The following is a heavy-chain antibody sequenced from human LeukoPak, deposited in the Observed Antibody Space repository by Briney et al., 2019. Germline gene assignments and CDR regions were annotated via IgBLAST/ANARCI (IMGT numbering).Heavy chain of an antibody. CDR3: AREGDLKYYGSGSQLFDY. J-gene: IGHJ4*02. CDR1: GYTFTGYY. D-gene: IGHD3-10*01. CDR2: INPNSGGT. V-gene: IGHV1-2*02. Sequence: ASVKVSCKASGYTFTGYYMHWVRQAPGQGLEWMGWINPNSGGTNYAQKFQGRVTMTRDTSISTAYMELSRLRSEDTAVYYCAREGDLKYYGSGSQLFDYWGQGTLVTVSS.